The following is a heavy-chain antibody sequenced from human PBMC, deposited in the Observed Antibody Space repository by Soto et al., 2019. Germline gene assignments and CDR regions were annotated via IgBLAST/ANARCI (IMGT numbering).Heavy chain of an antibody. V-gene: IGHV1-18*01. CDR3: GRVRASGYPAGYHYSIDV. D-gene: IGHD5-12*01. J-gene: IGHJ6*03. Sequence: QVHLVQSGSEVKKPGASVKVSCKASGYTFIAHGMSWVRQAPGQGLEWLGWISGYNLDTSYAQSLQGRVTLTIDASTSTAYMELRSLGTKDAAVYYCGRVRASGYPAGYHYSIDVWGTGTTVTVSS. CDR2: ISGYNLDT. CDR1: GYTFIAHG.